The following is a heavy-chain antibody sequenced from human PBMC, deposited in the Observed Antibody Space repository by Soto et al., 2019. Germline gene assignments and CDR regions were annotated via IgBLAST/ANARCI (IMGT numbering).Heavy chain of an antibody. CDR1: GFTFSSYG. D-gene: IGHD3-22*01. CDR3: AKADYYDGSGYSDY. J-gene: IGHJ4*02. CDR2: ISYDGSNK. V-gene: IGHV3-30*18. Sequence: ESGGGVVQPGRSLRLSCAASGFTFSSYGMHWVRQAPGKGLEWVAVISYDGSNKYYADSVKGRFTISRDNSKNTLYLQMNSLRAEDTAVYYCAKADYYDGSGYSDYWGQGTLVTVSS.